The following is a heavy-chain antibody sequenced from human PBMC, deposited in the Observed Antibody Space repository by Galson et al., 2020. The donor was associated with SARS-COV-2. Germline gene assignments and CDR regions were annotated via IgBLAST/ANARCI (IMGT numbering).Heavy chain of an antibody. CDR2: AGSVGDT. J-gene: IGHJ3*02. Sequence: GESLKISCAASGFTFSDYDMHWVRQASGKSLEWVSLAGSVGDTYYLGSVKGRFIISRDNAKSSLYLQMNSLTAGDTAIYYCTRGQVGNAFEIWGQGTLVTVSS. CDR1: GFTFSDYD. CDR3: TRGQVGNAFEI. V-gene: IGHV3-13*01. D-gene: IGHD1-26*01.